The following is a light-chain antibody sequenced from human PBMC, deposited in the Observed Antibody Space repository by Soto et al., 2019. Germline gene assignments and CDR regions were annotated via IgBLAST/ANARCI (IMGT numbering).Light chain of an antibody. CDR1: SSDIIGYDY. Sequence: QSALTQPASVSGSPGQSITISCTGTSSDIIGYDYASWYQQHPGKAPKLMIYEISNRPSGVSNRFSGSKSGNTASLTISGLQAADEADYYCTSYTTTNTVVFGGGTKLTVL. CDR2: EIS. J-gene: IGLJ2*01. V-gene: IGLV2-14*01. CDR3: TSYTTTNTVV.